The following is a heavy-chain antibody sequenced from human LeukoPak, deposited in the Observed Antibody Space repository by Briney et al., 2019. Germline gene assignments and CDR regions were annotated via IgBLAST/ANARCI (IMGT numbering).Heavy chain of an antibody. CDR2: ISSSGSTI. CDR3: ARVRGVTPDY. D-gene: IGHD3-10*01. CDR1: GFTFSSYE. J-gene: IGHJ4*02. V-gene: IGHV3-48*03. Sequence: GGSLRLSCAASGFTFSSYEMNWVRQAPGKGLEWVSYISSSGSTIYYADSVKGRFTISRDNAKNSPYLQMNSLRAEDTAVYYCARVRGVTPDYWGQGTLVTVSS.